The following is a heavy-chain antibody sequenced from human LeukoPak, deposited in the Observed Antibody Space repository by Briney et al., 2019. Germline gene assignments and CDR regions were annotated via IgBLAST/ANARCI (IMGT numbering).Heavy chain of an antibody. D-gene: IGHD3-3*01. CDR3: ARDNDFWSGYQVPFDY. Sequence: SETLSLTCTVSGYSMRSGYYWGWIRQPPGKGLEWIGSIYHSGSTYYNPSLKSRVTISADTSKNQFSLKLSSVTAADTAVYYCARDNDFWSGYQVPFDYWGQATLVTVSS. V-gene: IGHV4-38-2*02. CDR1: GYSMRSGYY. CDR2: IYHSGST. J-gene: IGHJ4*02.